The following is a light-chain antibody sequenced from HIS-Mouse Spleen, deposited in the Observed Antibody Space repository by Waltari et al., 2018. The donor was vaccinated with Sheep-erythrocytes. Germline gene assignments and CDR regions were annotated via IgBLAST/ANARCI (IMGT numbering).Light chain of an antibody. CDR3: QQRSNWYT. CDR2: DAS. V-gene: IGKV3-11*01. J-gene: IGKJ2*01. Sequence: EIVLTQYPATLSLSPGERATLACRASQSVSSYLACYQQKPGQAPRLLIYDASNRATGIPARFSGSGSGTDFTLTISSLEPEDFAVYYCQQRSNWYTFGQGTKLEIK. CDR1: QSVSSY.